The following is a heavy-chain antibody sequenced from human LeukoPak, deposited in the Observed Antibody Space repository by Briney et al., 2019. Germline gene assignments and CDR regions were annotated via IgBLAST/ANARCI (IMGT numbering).Heavy chain of an antibody. CDR3: ARRITMIVVVPKVTANDAFDI. Sequence: GASVKVSCKASGGTFSSYAISWVRQAPGQGLEWMGGIIPIFGTANYAQKFQGRVTMTTDTSTSTAYMELRSLRSDDTAVYYCARRITMIVVVPKVTANDAFDIWGQGTMVTVSS. CDR2: IIPIFGTA. CDR1: GGTFSSYA. J-gene: IGHJ3*02. V-gene: IGHV1-69*05. D-gene: IGHD3-22*01.